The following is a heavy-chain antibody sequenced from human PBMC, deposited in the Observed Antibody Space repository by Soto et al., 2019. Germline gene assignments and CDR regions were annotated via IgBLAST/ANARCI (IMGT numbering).Heavy chain of an antibody. V-gene: IGHV4-39*01. CDR3: ARRQLYDSRAAPKPICHP. CDR1: GGSFTSTNDY. CDR2: MYYNGNT. Sequence: SETLSLTCTVSGGSFTSTNDYWGWIGQPPGKGLEWIGYMYYNGNTFYSPSLKSRVTMSVDTSKRQFSLDLSSVTAADTAMYYCARRQLYDSRAAPKPICHPWGLGAMVTVSS. D-gene: IGHD3-22*01. J-gene: IGHJ5*02.